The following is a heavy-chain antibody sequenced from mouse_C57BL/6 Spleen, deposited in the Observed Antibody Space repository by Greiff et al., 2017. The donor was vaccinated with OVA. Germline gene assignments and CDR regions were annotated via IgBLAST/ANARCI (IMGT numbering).Heavy chain of an antibody. CDR3: ARRYFDV. V-gene: IGHV2-2*01. Sequence: QVQLQQSGPGLVQPSPSLSITCTVSGFSLTSYGVHWVRQSPGQGLEWLGVIWRGGSTDYNAACISRLSISKDTSKSQVLFKMNRLQADDTAIYYCARRYFDVWGTGTTVTVSS. CDR2: IWRGGST. J-gene: IGHJ1*03. CDR1: GFSLTSYG.